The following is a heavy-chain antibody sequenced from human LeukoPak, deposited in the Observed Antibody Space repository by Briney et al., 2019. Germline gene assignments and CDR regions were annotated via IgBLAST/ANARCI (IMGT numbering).Heavy chain of an antibody. Sequence: SGPTLVNPPETLTLTCTVSGFSLSNARMGVSWIRQPPGKALEWLAHIFSNDEKSYSTSLKSRLTISKDTSKSQVVLTMTSMDPVDTATYYCARIADDFWSGYYLNWFDPWGQGTLVTVSS. J-gene: IGHJ5*02. D-gene: IGHD3-3*01. CDR1: GFSLSNARMG. V-gene: IGHV2-26*01. CDR2: IFSNDEK. CDR3: ARIADDFWSGYYLNWFDP.